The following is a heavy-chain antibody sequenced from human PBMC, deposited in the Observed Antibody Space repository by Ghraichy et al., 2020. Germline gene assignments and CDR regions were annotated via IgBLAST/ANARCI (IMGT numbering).Heavy chain of an antibody. CDR3: AKDKLVFGVVIMWYYFDY. D-gene: IGHD3-3*01. V-gene: IGHV3-23*01. Sequence: GGSLRLSCAASGFTFSSYAMSWVRQAPGKGLEWVSAISGSGGSTYYADSVKGRFTISRDNSKNTLYLQMNSLRAEDTAVYYCAKDKLVFGVVIMWYYFDYWGQGTLVTVSS. CDR1: GFTFSSYA. J-gene: IGHJ4*02. CDR2: ISGSGGST.